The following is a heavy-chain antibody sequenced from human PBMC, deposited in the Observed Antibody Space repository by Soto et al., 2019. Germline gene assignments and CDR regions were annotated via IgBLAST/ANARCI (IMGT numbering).Heavy chain of an antibody. CDR3: ARTLYGDNVDY. V-gene: IGHV1-8*01. CDR1: GYTFTSYD. Sequence: QVQLVQSGAEVKKPGASVKVSCKASGYTFTSYDINWVRQATGQGLEWMGWMNPNSGNTGYAPKLQGRVTMTRNTSLRPDYMELARLRSDDTAEYYCARTLYGDNVDYWGQGTLVTVSS. CDR2: MNPNSGNT. J-gene: IGHJ4*02. D-gene: IGHD4-17*01.